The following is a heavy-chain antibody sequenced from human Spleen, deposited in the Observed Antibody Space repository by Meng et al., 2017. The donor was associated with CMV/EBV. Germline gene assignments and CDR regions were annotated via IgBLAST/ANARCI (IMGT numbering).Heavy chain of an antibody. V-gene: IGHV4-61*01. Sequence: SETLSLTCTVSGGSVSSGSYYWSWIRQPPGKGLEWIGYIYYSGSTNYNPSLKSRVTISVDTSKNQFSLKLSSVTAADTAVYYCARDRWKGYYGMDVWGQGTTVTVS. CDR3: ARDRWKGYYGMDV. CDR1: GGSVSSGSYY. J-gene: IGHJ6*02. D-gene: IGHD1-1*01. CDR2: IYYSGST.